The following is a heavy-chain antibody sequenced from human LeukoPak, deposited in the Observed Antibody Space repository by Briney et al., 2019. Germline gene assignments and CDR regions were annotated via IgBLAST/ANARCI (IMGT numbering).Heavy chain of an antibody. CDR2: VSPYNGKT. D-gene: IGHD3-3*01. CDR1: GYSFTSYG. Sequence: ASVKVSCKASGYSFTSYGISWVRQAPGQGLEWMGWVSPYNGKTNYAQKLQGRVTMTTDTSTSTVYMELRSLRSDDTAVYYCARGWRGYYQGMDVWGQGTTVTVSS. V-gene: IGHV1-18*01. CDR3: ARGWRGYYQGMDV. J-gene: IGHJ6*02.